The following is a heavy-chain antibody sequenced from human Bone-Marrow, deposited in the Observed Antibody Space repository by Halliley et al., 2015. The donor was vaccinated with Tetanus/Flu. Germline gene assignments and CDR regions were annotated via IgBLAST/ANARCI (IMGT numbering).Heavy chain of an antibody. D-gene: IGHD5-18*01. CDR2: ISAGGDST. V-gene: IGHV3-23*01. CDR3: NGYNYGLEFDH. J-gene: IGHJ4*02. Sequence: LEWVSSISAGGDSTYYADSVKGRFTISRDNSRNTLYLQMSSLRVEDTAVYYCNGYNYGLEFDHWGQGTLVTVSS.